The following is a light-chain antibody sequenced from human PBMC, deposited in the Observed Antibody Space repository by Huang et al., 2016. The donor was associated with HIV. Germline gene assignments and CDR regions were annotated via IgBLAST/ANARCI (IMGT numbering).Light chain of an antibody. CDR2: DVS. V-gene: IGKV3-20*01. CDR3: QQYGTSPRT. CDR1: QSIAGNK. J-gene: IGKJ2*01. Sequence: EIVLTQSPGTLSLSPGERATRSCRASQSIAGNKLGWVQQKPGQAPRLLLFDVSSRATGIPDRFSGSGSGTDFTLTIARLESEDFALYYCQQYGTSPRTFGQGTKLEIK.